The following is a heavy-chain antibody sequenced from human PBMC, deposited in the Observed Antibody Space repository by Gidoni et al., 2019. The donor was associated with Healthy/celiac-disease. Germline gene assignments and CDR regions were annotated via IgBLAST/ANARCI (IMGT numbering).Heavy chain of an antibody. CDR3: AKPYYYDSSGYAVVFDY. J-gene: IGHJ4*02. V-gene: IGHV3-23*01. CDR2: ISGSGGST. Sequence: EVQLLESGGGLVQPGGSLRLSCAASGFTFSRYAMSWVRQAPGKGLEWVSAISGSGGSTYYADSVKGRFTISRDNSKNTLYLQMNSLRAEDTAVYYCAKPYYYDSSGYAVVFDYWGQGTLVTVSS. CDR1: GFTFSRYA. D-gene: IGHD3-22*01.